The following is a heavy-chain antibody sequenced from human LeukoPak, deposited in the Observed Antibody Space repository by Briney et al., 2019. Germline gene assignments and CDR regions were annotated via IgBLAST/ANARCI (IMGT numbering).Heavy chain of an antibody. D-gene: IGHD3-10*01. V-gene: IGHV3-30*18. CDR1: GFSFSTFN. CDR2: FSSDGRST. CDR3: AKSYYYHSGSFDY. J-gene: IGHJ4*02. Sequence: GRSLRLSCAASGFSFSTFNMHWVRQAPGKGLEWVAVFSSDGRSTFYAENVQGRFTLSRDNSKNTLSLQMNSLRAEDTAVYYCAKSYYYHSGSFDYWGQGTLVTVSS.